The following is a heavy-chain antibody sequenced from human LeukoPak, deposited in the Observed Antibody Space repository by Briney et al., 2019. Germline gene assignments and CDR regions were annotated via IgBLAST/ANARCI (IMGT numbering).Heavy chain of an antibody. CDR3: ARDYESRDFWSGYYRTLDY. D-gene: IGHD3-3*01. Sequence: GGSLRLSCAASGFTFSDYYMSWIRQAPGKGLEWVSYISSSGSTIYYADSVKGRFTISRDNAKNSLYLQMNSLRAEDTAVYYCARDYESRDFWSGYYRTLDYWGQGTLVTVSS. CDR1: GFTFSDYY. V-gene: IGHV3-11*04. CDR2: ISSSGSTI. J-gene: IGHJ4*02.